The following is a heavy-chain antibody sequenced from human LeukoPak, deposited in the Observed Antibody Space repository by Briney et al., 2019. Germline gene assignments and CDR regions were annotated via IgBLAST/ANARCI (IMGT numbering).Heavy chain of an antibody. CDR1: GFTLSNYG. V-gene: IGHV3-23*01. CDR2: ISGSGGRT. D-gene: IGHD3-22*01. J-gene: IGHJ4*02. Sequence: GGSLRLSCAVSGFTLSNYGMSWVRQAPGKGLEWVAGISGSGGRTNYADSVKGRFTISRDNPKNTLYLQMNSLRVEYTAVYFCAKRGVVIRVILVGFHKEAYYFDSWGQGALVTVSS. CDR3: AKRGVVIRVILVGFHKEAYYFDS.